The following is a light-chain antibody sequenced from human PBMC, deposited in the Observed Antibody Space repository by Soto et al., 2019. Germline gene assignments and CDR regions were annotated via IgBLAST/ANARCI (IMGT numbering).Light chain of an antibody. V-gene: IGKV3-15*01. J-gene: IGKJ1*01. CDR1: QSVSGN. CDR3: QQYNDWPRT. Sequence: EIVMTHSPVTLSVSPGERATLSCRASQSVSGNLVWYQQKPGQAPRLLIYGASTRATGIPARFSGSGSGTEFTLTISSLQSEDFAVYYCQQYNDWPRTFGQGTKVDIK. CDR2: GAS.